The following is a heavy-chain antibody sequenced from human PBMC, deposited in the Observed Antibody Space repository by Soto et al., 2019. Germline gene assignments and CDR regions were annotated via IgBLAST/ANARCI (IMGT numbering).Heavy chain of an antibody. CDR2: ISSASSTM. CDR3: TSGVGVGATMMD. J-gene: IGHJ4*02. D-gene: IGHD1-26*01. V-gene: IGHV3-48*02. CDR1: GFTFSTYS. Sequence: EVQLVESGGGLVQPGGSLRLSCAASGFTFSTYSMDWVRQAPGKGLEWLSYISSASSTMSYADSVRGRFTISSDNAKNSLYLQLNSLRDEDTAVYYCTSGVGVGATMMDWGQGALGTVSS.